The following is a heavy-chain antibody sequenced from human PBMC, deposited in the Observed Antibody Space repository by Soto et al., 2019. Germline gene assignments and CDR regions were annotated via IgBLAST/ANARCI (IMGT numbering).Heavy chain of an antibody. D-gene: IGHD3-3*01. CDR3: ARDPTYYDFWRGYYSLGYFDY. J-gene: IGHJ4*02. V-gene: IGHV4-31*03. CDR2: IYYSGST. Sequence: SETLSLTCTVSGGSISSGGYYWSWIRQHPGKGLEWIGYIYYSGSTYYNPSLKSRVTISVDTSKNRFSLKLSSVSAADTAVYYCARDPTYYDFWRGYYSLGYFDYWGQGTLITGSS. CDR1: GGSISSGGYY.